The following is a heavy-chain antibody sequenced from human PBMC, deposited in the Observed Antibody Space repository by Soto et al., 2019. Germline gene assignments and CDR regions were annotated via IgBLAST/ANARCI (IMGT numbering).Heavy chain of an antibody. Sequence: EVQLVESGGGLVQPGGSLRLSCTASGFTFASYTMNWVRQAPGKGLEWVSSISSTSSFIYYAGSVRGRFTISRDHGKNSLHLQMTSLRAEDTAVYYCAKLYTGITSIDRAGIDYWGQGTLVTVSS. CDR3: AKLYTGITSIDRAGIDY. V-gene: IGHV3-21*01. CDR2: ISSTSSFI. D-gene: IGHD1-20*01. J-gene: IGHJ4*02. CDR1: GFTFASYT.